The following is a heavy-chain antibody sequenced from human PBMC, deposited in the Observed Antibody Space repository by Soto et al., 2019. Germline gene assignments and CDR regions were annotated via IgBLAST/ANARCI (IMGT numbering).Heavy chain of an antibody. V-gene: IGHV3-30*18. CDR3: AKDHNGNYVNYGMDV. CDR2: ISYDGSNK. J-gene: IGHJ6*02. Sequence: QVQLVESGGGVVQPGRSLRLSCAASGFTFSSYGMHWVRQAPGKGLEWVAVISYDGSNKYYADSVKGRFTISRDNSKNTLYLQMNSLRAEDTAVYYCAKDHNGNYVNYGMDVWGQGTTVTVSS. D-gene: IGHD1-7*01. CDR1: GFTFSSYG.